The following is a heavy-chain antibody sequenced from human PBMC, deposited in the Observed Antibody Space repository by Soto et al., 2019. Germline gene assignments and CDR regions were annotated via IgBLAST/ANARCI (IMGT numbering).Heavy chain of an antibody. Sequence: TGGSLRLSCAASGFTFSSYAMSWVRQAPGKGLEWVSAISGSGGSTYYADSVKGRFTISRDNSKNTLYLQMNSLRAEDTAVYYCAKVGLFGVVIDAYFDYWGQGTLVTVSS. CDR2: ISGSGGST. CDR3: AKVGLFGVVIDAYFDY. D-gene: IGHD3-3*01. J-gene: IGHJ4*02. CDR1: GFTFSSYA. V-gene: IGHV3-23*01.